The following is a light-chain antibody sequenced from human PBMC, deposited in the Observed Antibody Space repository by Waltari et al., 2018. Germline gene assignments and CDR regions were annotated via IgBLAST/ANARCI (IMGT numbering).Light chain of an antibody. V-gene: IGKV3-11*01. CDR3: QQRSDLPPIT. Sequence: IVLTQSPATLSLSPGERATLSCRASQSISTYLAWYQQKPGQAPRLLISDASYRATGIPARLSGSGSGTDVTLTISSLEPEDFAVYYCQQRSDLPPITFGQGTKVEI. CDR1: QSISTY. CDR2: DAS. J-gene: IGKJ1*01.